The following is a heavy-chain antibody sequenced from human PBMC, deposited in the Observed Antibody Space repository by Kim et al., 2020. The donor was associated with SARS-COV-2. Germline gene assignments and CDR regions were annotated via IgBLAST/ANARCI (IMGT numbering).Heavy chain of an antibody. CDR2: IHSSGST. D-gene: IGHD5-12*01. J-gene: IGHJ5*02. V-gene: IGHV4-59*12. Sequence: SETLSLTCTVSGDSISPSYWSWIRQPPGKGLEWIGYIHSSGSTNYNPSLKTRVTMSVDTSSNHFSLALSFVTAADTAVYYCARTKADIDVGSFWFDPWG. CDR3: ARTKADIDVGSFWFDP. CDR1: GDSISPSY.